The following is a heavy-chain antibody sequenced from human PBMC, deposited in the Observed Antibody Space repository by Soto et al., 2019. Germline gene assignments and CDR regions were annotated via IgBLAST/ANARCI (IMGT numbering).Heavy chain of an antibody. D-gene: IGHD3-16*01. Sequence: QITLKESGPTLMKSTQTLTLTCTFSGFSLSTSGLGVGWISHPPGKALEWLALIYWDDDKRDSSSLKSRLTTPKDTTKSQVVLTMTHMDPVETATYYSAHMRSYSYWYFDLWGRGTLVTVSS. CDR1: GFSLSTSGLG. CDR3: AHMRSYSYWYFDL. J-gene: IGHJ2*01. V-gene: IGHV2-5*02. CDR2: IYWDDDK.